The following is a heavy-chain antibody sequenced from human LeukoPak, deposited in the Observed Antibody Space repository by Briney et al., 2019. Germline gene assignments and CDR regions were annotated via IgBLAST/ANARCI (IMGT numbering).Heavy chain of an antibody. Sequence: SETLPLTCTVSGGSISSYYWSWIRQPPGKGLEWIGYIYYSESTNYNPSLKSRVTISVDTSKNQFSLKLSSVTAADTAVYYCARDKSVSVVVAATPGWFDPWGQGTLVTVSS. CDR3: ARDKSVSVVVAATPGWFDP. D-gene: IGHD2-15*01. V-gene: IGHV4-59*01. CDR2: IYYSEST. J-gene: IGHJ5*02. CDR1: GGSISSYY.